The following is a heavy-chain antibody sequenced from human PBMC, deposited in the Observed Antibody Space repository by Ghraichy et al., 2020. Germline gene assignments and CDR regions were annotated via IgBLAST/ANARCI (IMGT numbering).Heavy chain of an antibody. CDR3: ARGTYYDFWSGYMPKPLAFDI. V-gene: IGHV4-59*01. J-gene: IGHJ3*02. Sequence: SETLSLTCTVSGGSISSYYWSWIRQPPGKGLEWIGYIYYSGSTNYNPSLKSRVTISVDTSKNQFSLKLSSVTAADTAVYYCARGTYYDFWSGYMPKPLAFDIWGQGTMVTVSS. D-gene: IGHD3-3*01. CDR1: GGSISSYY. CDR2: IYYSGST.